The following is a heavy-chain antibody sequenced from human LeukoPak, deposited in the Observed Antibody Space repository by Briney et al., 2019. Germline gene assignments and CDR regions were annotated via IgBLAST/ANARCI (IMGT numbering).Heavy chain of an antibody. CDR2: ISGSGGST. V-gene: IGHV3-23*01. Sequence: SGGSLRLSCAASGFPFSSYAMSWVRQAPGKGLEWVSAISGSGGSTYYADSVKGRFTISRDNSKNTLFLLMHSLRAGDTAVYYCAKDGFHDSSGYAAYWGQGTLVTVSS. D-gene: IGHD3-22*01. CDR3: AKDGFHDSSGYAAY. CDR1: GFPFSSYA. J-gene: IGHJ4*02.